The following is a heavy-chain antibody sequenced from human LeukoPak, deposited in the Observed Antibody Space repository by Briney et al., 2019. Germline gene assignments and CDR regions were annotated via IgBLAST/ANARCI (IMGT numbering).Heavy chain of an antibody. D-gene: IGHD1-26*01. CDR3: AREEIVGASDY. V-gene: IGHV4-38-2*02. Sequence: SETLSLTCTVSGYSISSGYYWGWIRQPPGKGLEWIGSIYHSGSTYYNPSLKSRVTISVDTSKNQFSLKLSSVTAADTAVYYCAREEIVGASDYWGQGTLVTVSS. J-gene: IGHJ4*02. CDR1: GYSISSGYY. CDR2: IYHSGST.